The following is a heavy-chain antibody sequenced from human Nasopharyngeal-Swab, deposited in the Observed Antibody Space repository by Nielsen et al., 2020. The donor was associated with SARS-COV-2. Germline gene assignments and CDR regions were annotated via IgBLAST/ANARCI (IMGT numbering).Heavy chain of an antibody. V-gene: IGHV4-30-2*01. J-gene: IGHJ2*01. CDR2: IYHSGST. D-gene: IGHD5-18*01. Sequence: SESLSLTCAASGGSISSGGYSWIWIRQPPGKGLEWIGYIYHSGSTYYNPSLKSRVTISVDRSKNQFSLKLTSVTAADTAVYYCARDILGYSYDSGWYFDLWGRGTLVTVSS. CDR1: GGSISSGGYS. CDR3: ARDILGYSYDSGWYFDL.